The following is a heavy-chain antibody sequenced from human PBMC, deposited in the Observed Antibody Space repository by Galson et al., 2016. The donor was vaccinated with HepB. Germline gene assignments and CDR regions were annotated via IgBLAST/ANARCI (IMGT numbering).Heavy chain of an antibody. V-gene: IGHV4-31*03. CDR1: GGSISSGDHY. CDR3: ARDTVSDAFDI. CDR2: IYHTGST. D-gene: IGHD5/OR15-5a*01. J-gene: IGHJ3*02. Sequence: TLSLTCTVSGGSISSGDHYWNWIRQQQGKGLEWIGYIYHTGSTYYSASLKSRLAISVDTSKNQFSLKLTSVTAADTAVYYCARDTVSDAFDIWGQGTVVTVSS.